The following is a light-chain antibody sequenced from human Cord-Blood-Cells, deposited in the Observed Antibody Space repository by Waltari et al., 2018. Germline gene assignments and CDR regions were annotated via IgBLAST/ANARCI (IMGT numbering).Light chain of an antibody. Sequence: QSALTQPPSVSGSPGQSVTISCTGTSSDVGRYNRVTWYPQPPGTAPKLMIYEVSNRPSGVPDRFSGSKSGNTASLTISGLQAEDEADYYCSSYTSSSFVVFGGGTKLTVL. V-gene: IGLV2-18*02. J-gene: IGLJ2*01. CDR1: SSDVGRYNR. CDR2: EVS. CDR3: SSYTSSSFVV.